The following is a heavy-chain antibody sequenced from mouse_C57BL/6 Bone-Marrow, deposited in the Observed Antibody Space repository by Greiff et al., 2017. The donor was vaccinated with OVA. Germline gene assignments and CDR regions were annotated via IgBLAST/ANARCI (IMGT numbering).Heavy chain of an antibody. J-gene: IGHJ3*01. Sequence: DVKLVESGGDLVKPGGSLKLSCAASGFTFSSYGMSWVRQTPDKRLEWVATISSGGSYTYYPDSVKGRFTISRDNAKNTLYLQMSSLKSEDTAMYYCARHEEGPFAYWGQGTLVTVSA. V-gene: IGHV5-6*02. CDR3: ARHEEGPFAY. CDR1: GFTFSSYG. D-gene: IGHD3-3*01. CDR2: ISSGGSYT.